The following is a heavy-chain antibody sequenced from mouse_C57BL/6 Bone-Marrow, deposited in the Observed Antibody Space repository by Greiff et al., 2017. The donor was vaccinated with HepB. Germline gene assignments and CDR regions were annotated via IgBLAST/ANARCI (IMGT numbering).Heavy chain of an antibody. CDR2: IDPEDGET. J-gene: IGHJ2*01. V-gene: IGHV14-2*01. CDR1: GFNIKDYY. CDR3: AKGTTVVAGFDY. D-gene: IGHD1-1*01. Sequence: DVQLQESGAELVKPGASVKLSCTASGFNIKDYYMHWVKQRTEQGLEWIGRIDPEDGETKYAPKFQGKATITADTSSNTAYLQLSSLTSEDTAVYYCAKGTTVVAGFDYWGQGTTHTVSS.